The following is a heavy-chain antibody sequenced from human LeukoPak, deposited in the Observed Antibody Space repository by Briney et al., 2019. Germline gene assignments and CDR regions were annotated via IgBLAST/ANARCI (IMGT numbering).Heavy chain of an antibody. Sequence: GGSLRLSCAASGFTFSGYAMTWVRQAPGKGLEGVSGISGSGGITNYADSVKGRFTISRDNSKNTLYLQMNSLRAEDTALYYCAKRDYYDSSGYAPLFQHWGQGTPVTVSS. CDR1: GFTFSGYA. CDR2: ISGSGGIT. V-gene: IGHV3-23*01. J-gene: IGHJ1*01. CDR3: AKRDYYDSSGYAPLFQH. D-gene: IGHD3-22*01.